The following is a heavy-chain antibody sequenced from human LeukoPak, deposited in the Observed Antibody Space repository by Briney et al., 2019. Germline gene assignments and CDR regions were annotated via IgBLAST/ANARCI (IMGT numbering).Heavy chain of an antibody. V-gene: IGHV4-34*01. CDR3: ARDKDIVVVPAAILGGMDV. CDR1: GGSFSGYY. Sequence: SETLSLTCAVYGGSFSGYYWSWIRQPPGKGLEWIGEINHSGSTNYNPSLKSRVTISVDTSKNQFSLKLSSVTAADTAVYYCARDKDIVVVPAAILGGMDVWGQGTTVTVSS. D-gene: IGHD2-2*02. J-gene: IGHJ6*02. CDR2: INHSGST.